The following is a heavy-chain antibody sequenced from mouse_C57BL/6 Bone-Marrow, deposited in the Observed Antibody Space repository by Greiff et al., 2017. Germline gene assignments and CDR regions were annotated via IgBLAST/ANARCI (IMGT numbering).Heavy chain of an antibody. CDR2: IYPGGGYT. CDR1: GYTFTNYW. J-gene: IGHJ1*03. CDR3: AREGGGNYGYFDV. D-gene: IGHD1-1*02. Sequence: VQLQQSGAELVRPGTSVKMSCKASGYTFTNYWIGWAKQRPGHGLEWIGDIYPGGGYTNYNEKFKGKDTLTADKSSSTAYMQFSSLTSEDSAIYYCAREGGGNYGYFDVWGTGTTVTVSS. V-gene: IGHV1-63*01.